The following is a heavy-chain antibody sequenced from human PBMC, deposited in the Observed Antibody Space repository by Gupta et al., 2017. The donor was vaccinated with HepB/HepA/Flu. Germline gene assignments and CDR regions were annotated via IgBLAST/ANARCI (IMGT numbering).Heavy chain of an antibody. CDR1: GFTFSSYR. V-gene: IGHV3-7*01. D-gene: IGHD6-19*01. J-gene: IGHJ4*02. CDR2: IKQDGSEK. Sequence: EVQLVESGGGLVQPGGSLRLSCAAPGFTFSSYRMSRVRQAPGKGLEWVANIKQDGSEKYYVDSVKGRFTISRDNAKNSMYLQMNSLRAEDTAVYYCARDQLAVAGTGPAYWGQGTLVTVSS. CDR3: ARDQLAVAGTGPAY.